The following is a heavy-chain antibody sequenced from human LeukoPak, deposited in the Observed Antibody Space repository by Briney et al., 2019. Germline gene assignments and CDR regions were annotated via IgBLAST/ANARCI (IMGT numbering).Heavy chain of an antibody. CDR2: ISYDGSNK. J-gene: IGHJ6*02. CDR1: GFTFSSYG. CDR3: AGTEVRGRIYYYYGMDV. D-gene: IGHD3-10*01. Sequence: GRSLRLSCAASGFTFSSYGMHWVRQAPGKGLEWVAVISYDGSNKYYADSVKGRFTISRDNSKSTLYLQMNSLRAEDTAVYYCAGTEVRGRIYYYYGMDVWGQGTTVTVSS. V-gene: IGHV3-30*03.